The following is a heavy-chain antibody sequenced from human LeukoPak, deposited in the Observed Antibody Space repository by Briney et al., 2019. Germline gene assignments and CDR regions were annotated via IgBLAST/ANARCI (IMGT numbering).Heavy chain of an antibody. CDR1: GYTFTTYD. J-gene: IGHJ5*02. D-gene: IGHD6-13*01. V-gene: IGHV1-8*01. CDR3: ARVVSAAVRVDP. CDR2: MNPNSGNT. Sequence: ASVQVSCKASGYTFTTYDINWVRQATGQGLEWMGWMNPNSGNTGYAQKFQGRVTMTRNTSISTAYMELRSLRSEDTAIYYCARVVSAAVRVDPWGQGTLVTVSS.